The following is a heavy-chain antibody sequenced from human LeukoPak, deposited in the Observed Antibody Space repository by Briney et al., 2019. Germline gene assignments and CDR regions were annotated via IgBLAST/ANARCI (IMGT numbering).Heavy chain of an antibody. D-gene: IGHD4-17*01. CDR3: ASHYGDFDFDY. J-gene: IGHJ4*02. CDR1: GGSISSSSYY. V-gene: IGHV4-39*01. Sequence: SETLSPTCTVSGGSISSSSYYWGWIRQPPGKGLEWIGSIYYSGSTYYNPSLKSRVTISVDTSKNQFPLKLSSVTAADTAVYYCASHYGDFDFDYWGQGTLVTVSS. CDR2: IYYSGST.